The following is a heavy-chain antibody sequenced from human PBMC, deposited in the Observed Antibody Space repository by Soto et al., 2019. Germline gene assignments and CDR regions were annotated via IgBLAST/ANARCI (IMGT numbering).Heavy chain of an antibody. CDR1: GYTLTELS. Sequence: ASVKVSCKVPGYTLTELSMHWVRQAPGKGLEWMGGFDPEDGETIYAQKFQGRVTMTEDTSTDTAYMELSSLRSDDTAVYYCARSPVRYFDWFFDYWGQGTLVTVSS. CDR2: FDPEDGET. CDR3: ARSPVRYFDWFFDY. V-gene: IGHV1-24*01. J-gene: IGHJ4*02. D-gene: IGHD3-9*01.